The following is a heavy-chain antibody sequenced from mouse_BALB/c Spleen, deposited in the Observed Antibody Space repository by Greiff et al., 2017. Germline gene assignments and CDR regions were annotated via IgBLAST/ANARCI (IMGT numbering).Heavy chain of an antibody. V-gene: IGHV14-3*02. D-gene: IGHD1-2*01. J-gene: IGHJ4*01. CDR2: IDPANGNT. CDR3: ARRGITTATMDY. CDR1: GFNIKDTY. Sequence: EVQLQQSGAELVKPGASVKLSCTASGFNIKDTYMHWVKQRPEQGLEWIGRIDPANGNTKYDPKFQGKATITADTSSNTAYLQLSSLTSEDTAVYYCARRGITTATMDYWGQGTSVTVSS.